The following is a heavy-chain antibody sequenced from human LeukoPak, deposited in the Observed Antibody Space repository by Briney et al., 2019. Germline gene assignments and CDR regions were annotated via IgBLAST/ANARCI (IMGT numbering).Heavy chain of an antibody. D-gene: IGHD2-8*01. CDR3: ARHHPSNWFDP. CDR1: GGSFSNYY. J-gene: IGHJ5*02. CDR2: INHSGST. V-gene: IGHV4-34*01. Sequence: SETLSLTCAVYGGSFSNYYWSWIRQPPGKGLEWIGEINHSGSTNYNPSLKSRVTISVDTSKNQFSLNLGFVTAADTAVYYCARHHPSNWFDPWGRGTLVTVSS.